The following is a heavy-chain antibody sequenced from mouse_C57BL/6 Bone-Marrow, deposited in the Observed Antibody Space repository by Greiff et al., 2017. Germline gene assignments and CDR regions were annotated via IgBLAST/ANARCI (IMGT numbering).Heavy chain of an antibody. Sequence: QVQLQQPGTELVKPGASVKLSCKASGYTFTSYWMHWVKQRPGQGLEWIGNINPSNGGTNYNEKFKSKATLTVDKSSSTAYLQLSSLTSEDSAVYYGARKGLDYGSSFDYWGQGTTLTVAS. CDR3: ARKGLDYGSSFDY. CDR1: GYTFTSYW. J-gene: IGHJ2*01. V-gene: IGHV1-53*01. D-gene: IGHD1-1*01. CDR2: INPSNGGT.